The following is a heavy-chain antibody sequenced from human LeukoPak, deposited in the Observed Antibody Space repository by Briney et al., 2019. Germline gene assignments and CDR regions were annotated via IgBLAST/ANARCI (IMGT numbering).Heavy chain of an antibody. CDR2: IYYSGST. D-gene: IGHD3-22*01. Sequence: SETLSLTCTVSGGSISSHYWSWIRQPPGKGLEWSGYIYYSGSTNYNPSLKGRVPISVNTSKDQFSLKLSSVTAADTAVYYCARGISGYFVRWGQGTLVTVSS. V-gene: IGHV4-59*11. J-gene: IGHJ4*02. CDR3: ARGISGYFVR. CDR1: GGSISSHY.